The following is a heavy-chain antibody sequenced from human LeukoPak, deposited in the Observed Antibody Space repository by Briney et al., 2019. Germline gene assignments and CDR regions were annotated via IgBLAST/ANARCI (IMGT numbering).Heavy chain of an antibody. D-gene: IGHD6-25*01. J-gene: IGHJ4*02. Sequence: PGGSLRLSCAASGXIFSSYAMSWVRQAPGKGLEWVSGISGSGGSTYYADSVKGRFTISRDNSKNTLYLQMNSLRAEDTAVYYCAKDQYSSGGYFDYWGQGSLVTVSS. V-gene: IGHV3-23*01. CDR3: AKDQYSSGGYFDY. CDR2: ISGSGGST. CDR1: GXIFSSYA.